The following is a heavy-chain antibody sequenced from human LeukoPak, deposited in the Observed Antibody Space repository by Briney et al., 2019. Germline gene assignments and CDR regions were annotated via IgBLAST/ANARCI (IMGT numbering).Heavy chain of an antibody. J-gene: IGHJ4*02. CDR1: GFTFTRYW. Sequence: GGFLRLSCAASGFTFTRYWMSWVRQAPGKGLEWVAVINQDGSEKYYVDSVKGRFTISRDNTQNSLYLQMNSLRAEDTAVYYCARDSPPRYSGSEWQIWGQGTLVTVSS. CDR2: INQDGSEK. CDR3: ARDSPPRYSGSEWQI. V-gene: IGHV3-7*01. D-gene: IGHD5-12*01.